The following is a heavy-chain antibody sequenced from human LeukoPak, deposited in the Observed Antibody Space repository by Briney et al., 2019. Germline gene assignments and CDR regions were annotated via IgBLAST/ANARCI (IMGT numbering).Heavy chain of an antibody. Sequence: RGSLRLSCAASGFTFSSYAMHWVRQAPGKGLEWVAVISYDGSNEYYADSVKGRFTISRDNSKNTLYLQMNSLRAEDTAVYYCARASSGYYPFDYWGQGTLVTVSS. D-gene: IGHD3-22*01. CDR2: ISYDGSNE. J-gene: IGHJ4*02. V-gene: IGHV3-30*01. CDR3: ARASSGYYPFDY. CDR1: GFTFSSYA.